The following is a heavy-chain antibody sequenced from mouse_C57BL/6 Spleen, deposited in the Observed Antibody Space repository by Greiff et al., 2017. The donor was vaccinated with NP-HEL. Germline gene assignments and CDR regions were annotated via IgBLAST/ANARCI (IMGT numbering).Heavy chain of an antibody. D-gene: IGHD3-2*02. V-gene: IGHV1-26*01. CDR3: AKIQAYYFDY. CDR1: GYTFTDYY. J-gene: IGHJ2*01. CDR2: INPNNGGT. Sequence: EVKLQQSGPELVKPGASVKISCKASGYTFTDYYMNWVKQSHGKSLEWIGDINPNNGGTSYNQKFKGKATLTVDKSSSTAYMELRSLTSEDSAVYYCAKIQAYYFDYWGQGTTLTVSS.